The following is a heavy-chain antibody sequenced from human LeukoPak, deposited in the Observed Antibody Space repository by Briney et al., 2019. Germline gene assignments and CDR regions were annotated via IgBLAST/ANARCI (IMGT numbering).Heavy chain of an antibody. CDR1: GFTFSSYW. J-gene: IGHJ4*02. Sequence: PGGSLRLSCAASGFTFSSYWMHWVRQAPGKGLVWVSRINSDGSSTSYADSVKGRFTISRDNAKNTLYLQMNSLRAEDTAVYYCASEEAMDTCFDYWGQGTLVTVSS. D-gene: IGHD5-18*01. CDR2: INSDGSST. CDR3: ASEEAMDTCFDY. V-gene: IGHV3-74*01.